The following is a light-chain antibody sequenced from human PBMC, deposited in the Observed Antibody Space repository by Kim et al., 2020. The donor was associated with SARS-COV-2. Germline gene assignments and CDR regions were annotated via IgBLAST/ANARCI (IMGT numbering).Light chain of an antibody. CDR3: QQYSSSPAT. CDR1: QSVSSNY. J-gene: IGKJ1*01. Sequence: SRGKRATLPCRASQSVSSNYLAWYQQKPGQAPRLLIYGASSRATGIPDRFSGSGSGTDFTLTITRLEPEDFAVYYCQQYSSSPATFGQGTKVDIK. V-gene: IGKV3-20*01. CDR2: GAS.